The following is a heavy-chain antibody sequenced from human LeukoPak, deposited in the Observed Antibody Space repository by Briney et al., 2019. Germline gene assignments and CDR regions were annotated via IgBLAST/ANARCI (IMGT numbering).Heavy chain of an antibody. D-gene: IGHD6-25*01. CDR2: IKQDGSEK. CDR1: GFTFSSYW. Sequence: GGSLRLSCAASGFTFSSYWMSWVRQAPGKGLEWVANIKQDGSEKYYVDSVKGRFTISRDNAKNSLYLQMNSLRAEDTAVYYCARTISTGIAAAAKGYWGQGTLVTVSS. V-gene: IGHV3-7*01. CDR3: ARTISTGIAAAAKGY. J-gene: IGHJ4*02.